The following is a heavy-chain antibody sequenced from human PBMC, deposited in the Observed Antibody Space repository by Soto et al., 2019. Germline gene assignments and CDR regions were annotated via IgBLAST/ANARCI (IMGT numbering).Heavy chain of an antibody. CDR3: AKSAGSNAYYPNDY. CDR1: GFTFSSYA. J-gene: IGHJ4*02. V-gene: IGHV3-23*01. D-gene: IGHD3-16*01. Sequence: EGQLLESGGRLVQPGGSLRLSCAASGFTFSSYAMTWVRQAPGKGLEWVSSISGSGISTYYADSVKGRFTISRDNSKNTLYLQMNSLRAEDAAVYYCAKSAGSNAYYPNDYWGQGTLVTVSS. CDR2: ISGSGIST.